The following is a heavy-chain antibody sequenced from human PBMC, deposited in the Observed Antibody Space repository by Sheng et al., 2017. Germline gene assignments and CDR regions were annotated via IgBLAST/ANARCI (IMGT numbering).Heavy chain of an antibody. V-gene: IGHV3-23*04. CDR1: GFTFTSYA. Sequence: EVQLVESGGVLVQPGESLRLSCAASGFTFTSYAMSWVRQAPGKGPEWVTGISGSGGSTYYADSVKGRFTISRDNSKNTLYLQLNSLRAEDTAMYYCAKTVRSAATGGSPNWFDSWGQGTLVTVSS. D-gene: IGHD3-10*01. CDR2: ISGSGGST. J-gene: IGHJ5*01. CDR3: AKTVRSAATGGSPNWFDS.